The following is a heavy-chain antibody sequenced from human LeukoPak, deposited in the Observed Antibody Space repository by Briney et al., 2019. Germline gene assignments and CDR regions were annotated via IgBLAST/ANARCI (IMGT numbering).Heavy chain of an antibody. CDR1: GYSISSGYY. D-gene: IGHD2-2*01. Sequence: SQTLSLTCTVSGYSISSGYYWGWIRQPPGKGLEWIGSIYHSGSTYYNPSLKSRVTISVDTSKNQFSLKLSSVTAADTAVYYCARGDGHCSSTSCYVSPRWFDPWGQGTLVTVSS. J-gene: IGHJ5*02. CDR2: IYHSGST. V-gene: IGHV4-38-2*02. CDR3: ARGDGHCSSTSCYVSPRWFDP.